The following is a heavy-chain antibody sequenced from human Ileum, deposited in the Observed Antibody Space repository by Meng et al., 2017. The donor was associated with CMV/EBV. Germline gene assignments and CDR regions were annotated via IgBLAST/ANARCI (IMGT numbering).Heavy chain of an antibody. Sequence: GGSLRLSCAASGFTISSYAMNWVRQAPGKGLEWVSAISTSGGPTYYADSVKGRFTVSRDNFKNTLYLQMSSLRAEDTAVYYCAKVSRDVVATTVKPIPWGQGTLVTVSS. J-gene: IGHJ4*02. CDR1: GFTISSYA. CDR2: ISTSGGPT. D-gene: IGHD5-12*01. V-gene: IGHV3-23*01. CDR3: AKVSRDVVATTVKPIP.